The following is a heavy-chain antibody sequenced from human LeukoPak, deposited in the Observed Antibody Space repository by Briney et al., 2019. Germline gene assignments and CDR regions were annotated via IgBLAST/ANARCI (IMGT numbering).Heavy chain of an antibody. J-gene: IGHJ3*02. CDR3: ACLTMADAFDI. CDR1: GGSISSSSYY. CDR2: IYDSGST. D-gene: IGHD3-10*01. Sequence: PSETLSLTCTVSGGSISSSSYYWSWIRQPPGKGLEWIGYIYDSGSTNYNPSLKSRVTISVDTSKNQFSLKLSSVAAADTAVYYCACLTMADAFDIWGQGTMVTVSS. V-gene: IGHV4-61*01.